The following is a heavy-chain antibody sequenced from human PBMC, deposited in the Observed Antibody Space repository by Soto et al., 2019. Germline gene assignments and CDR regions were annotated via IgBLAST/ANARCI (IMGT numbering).Heavy chain of an antibody. CDR1: EFTLTIYW. CDR2: IKVDGSEK. J-gene: IGHJ1*01. V-gene: IGHV3-7*03. CDR3: ASATV. D-gene: IGHD1-26*01. Sequence: EVQLVESGGGLVQLGGSLRLSVEAPEFTLTIYWMSWVRRPPGKGLGWVANIKVDGSEKNYVDSVKGRFTISRDNAKNSVYLQMDSLRAEDTAVYYCASATVRGQGTLVTVSS.